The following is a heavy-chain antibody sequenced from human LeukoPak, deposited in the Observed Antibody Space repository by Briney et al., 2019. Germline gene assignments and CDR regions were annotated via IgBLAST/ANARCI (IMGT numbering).Heavy chain of an antibody. V-gene: IGHV1-69*05. Sequence: ASVKVSCKASGGTFSSYAISWVRQAPGQGLEWMGGISPIFSPANYAQKFQGRVTITTDESTSTAYMELSSLRSEDTAVYYCARVGGGSYFGWFDPWGQGTLVTVSS. CDR2: ISPIFSPA. CDR3: ARVGGGSYFGWFDP. CDR1: GGTFSSYA. J-gene: IGHJ5*02. D-gene: IGHD1-26*01.